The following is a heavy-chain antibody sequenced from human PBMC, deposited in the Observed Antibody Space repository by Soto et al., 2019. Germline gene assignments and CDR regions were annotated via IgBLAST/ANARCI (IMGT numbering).Heavy chain of an antibody. CDR2: ISGSGGST. CDR1: GFTFSSYA. Sequence: GSLRLSCAASGFTFSSYAMSWVRQAPGKGLEWVSAISGSGGSTYYADSVKGRFTISRDNSKNTLYLQMNSLRAEDTAVYYCAKGGVVPAPKKVAGWCDPWGQGTLVTV. CDR3: AKGGVVPAPKKVAGWCDP. D-gene: IGHD2-2*01. V-gene: IGHV3-23*01. J-gene: IGHJ5*02.